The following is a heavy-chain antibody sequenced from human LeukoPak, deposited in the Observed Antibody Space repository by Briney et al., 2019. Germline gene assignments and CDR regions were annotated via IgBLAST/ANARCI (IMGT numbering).Heavy chain of an antibody. CDR2: INHSGST. Sequence: SETLSLTCAVYGGSFSGYYWSWIRQPPGKGLEWIGEINHSGSTNYNPSLKSRVTISVDTSKNQFSLKLSSVTAADTAVYYCARGITIYMDVWGKGTTVTVSS. CDR1: GGSFSGYY. J-gene: IGHJ6*03. V-gene: IGHV4-34*01. CDR3: ARGITIYMDV. D-gene: IGHD2-2*01.